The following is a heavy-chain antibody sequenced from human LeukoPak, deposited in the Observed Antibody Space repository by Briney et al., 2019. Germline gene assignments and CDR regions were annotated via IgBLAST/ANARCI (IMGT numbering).Heavy chain of an antibody. D-gene: IGHD6-19*01. CDR3: ARDGVAVAGKNYGMDV. V-gene: IGHV3-30-3*01. CDR2: ISYDGSNK. J-gene: IGHJ6*02. Sequence: PGGSLRLSCAASGFTFSSYAMRWVRQAPGKGLEWVAVISYDGSNKYYADSVKGRFTISRDNSKNTLYLQMNSLRAEDTAVYYCARDGVAVAGKNYGMDVWGQGTTVTVSS. CDR1: GFTFSSYA.